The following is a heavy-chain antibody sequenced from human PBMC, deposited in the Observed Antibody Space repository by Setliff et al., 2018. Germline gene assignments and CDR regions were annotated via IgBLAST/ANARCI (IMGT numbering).Heavy chain of an antibody. CDR3: SRDVYDFRTGQADP. V-gene: IGHV3-7*01. J-gene: IGHJ5*02. Sequence: PGGSLRLSCAASEFTFNKYWMTWVRQAPGKGLEWVANINQGGGDQFYVDSVRGRFIISRDNAKNSLYLHMNSLRADDTAVYYCSRDVYDFRTGQADPWGQGTLVTVSS. CDR2: INQGGGDQ. CDR1: EFTFNKYW. D-gene: IGHD3-3*01.